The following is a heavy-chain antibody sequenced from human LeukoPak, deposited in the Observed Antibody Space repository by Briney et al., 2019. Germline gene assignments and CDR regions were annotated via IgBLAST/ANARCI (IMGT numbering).Heavy chain of an antibody. V-gene: IGHV1-8*01. Sequence: ASVKVSCKASGYTFSSYDINWVRQATGQGLEWMGWMNPNSGNTGYAQKFQGRVTMTRNTSISTAYMELSSLRSEDTAVYYCARVLSDSSGYYYGARSWFDPWGQGTLVTVSS. D-gene: IGHD3-22*01. CDR2: MNPNSGNT. J-gene: IGHJ5*02. CDR1: GYTFSSYD. CDR3: ARVLSDSSGYYYGARSWFDP.